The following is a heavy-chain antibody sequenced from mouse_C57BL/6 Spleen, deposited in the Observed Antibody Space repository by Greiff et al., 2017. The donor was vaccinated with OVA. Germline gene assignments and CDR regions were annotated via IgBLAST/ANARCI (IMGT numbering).Heavy chain of an antibody. CDR1: GFTFSSYG. Sequence: EVKLVESGGDLVKPGGSLKLSCAASGFTFSSYGMSWVRQTPDKRLEWVATISSGGSYTYYPDSVKGRFTISRDNAKHTLYLQMSSLKSEDTAMYYCARQGDSSGYLYYFDYWGQGTTLTVSS. CDR2: ISSGGSYT. CDR3: ARQGDSSGYLYYFDY. V-gene: IGHV5-6*02. J-gene: IGHJ2*01. D-gene: IGHD3-2*02.